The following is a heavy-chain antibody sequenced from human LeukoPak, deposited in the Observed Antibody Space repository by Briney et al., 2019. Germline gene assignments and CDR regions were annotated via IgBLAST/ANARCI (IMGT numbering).Heavy chain of an antibody. CDR3: ARGYSSGWFYYYYMDV. CDR1: GGSISSSSYY. J-gene: IGHJ6*03. D-gene: IGHD6-19*01. V-gene: IGHV4-39*07. Sequence: KPSETLSLTCTVSGGSISSSSYYWGWIRQPPGKGLEWIGSIYYSGSTYYNPSLKSRVTISVDTSKNQFSLKLSSVTATDTAVYYCARGYSSGWFYYYYMDVWGKGTTVTVSS. CDR2: IYYSGST.